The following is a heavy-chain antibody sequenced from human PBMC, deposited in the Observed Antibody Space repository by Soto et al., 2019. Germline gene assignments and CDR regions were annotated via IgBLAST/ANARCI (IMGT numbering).Heavy chain of an antibody. CDR2: ISAYNGNT. D-gene: IGHD6-25*01. Sequence: ASVKVSCKASGYTFTSYGISWVLQAPGQGLEWMGWISAYNGNTNYAQKLQGRVTMTTDTSTSTAYMELRSLRSDDTAVYYCARDQGSSGGYYYYGMDVWGQGTTVTVSS. CDR1: GYTFTSYG. V-gene: IGHV1-18*04. CDR3: ARDQGSSGGYYYYGMDV. J-gene: IGHJ6*02.